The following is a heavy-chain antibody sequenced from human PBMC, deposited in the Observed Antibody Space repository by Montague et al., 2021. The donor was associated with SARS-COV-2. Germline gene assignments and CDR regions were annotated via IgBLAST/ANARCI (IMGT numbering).Heavy chain of an antibody. CDR1: GGSITNHY. J-gene: IGHJ4*02. CDR2: MHFTGKT. V-gene: IGHV4-4*07. Sequence: SETLSLTCSVSGGSITNHYWSWIRQPAGKGLEWIGRMHFTGKTNFSPFFSSRLTMSADTSKNQFSLKLTSVTAADTAIYFCARDRFDFGAGRRGTIDFWGQGTLVTVSS. D-gene: IGHD3-10*01. CDR3: ARDRFDFGAGRRGTIDF.